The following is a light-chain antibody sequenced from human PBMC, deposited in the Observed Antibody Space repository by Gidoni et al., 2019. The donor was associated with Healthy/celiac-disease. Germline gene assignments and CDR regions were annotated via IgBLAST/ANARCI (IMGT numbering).Light chain of an antibody. CDR2: GNS. J-gene: IGLJ3*02. CDR1: SSNIGAGYD. V-gene: IGLV1-40*01. CDR3: QSYDSSLSGSWV. Sequence: QSVLTQPPSVSGAPAQRVTISCTGSSSNIGAGYDVHWYQQLPGTAPKLLISGNSNRPSGVPDRFSGSKSGTSASLAITGLQAEDEADYYCQSYDSSLSGSWVFGGGTKLTVL.